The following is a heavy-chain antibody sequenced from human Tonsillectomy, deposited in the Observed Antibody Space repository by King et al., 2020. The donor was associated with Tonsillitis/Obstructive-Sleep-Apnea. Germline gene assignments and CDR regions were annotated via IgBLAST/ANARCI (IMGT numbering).Heavy chain of an antibody. J-gene: IGHJ4*02. CDR2: INTSVGST. Sequence: VQLVESGAEVKKPGASVKVSCKASGYTFTSYYMHWVRQAPGQGLEWMGIINTSVGSTSYAQKFQGRVTMTRDTSTSTVYMELSSLRSEDTAVYYCARGGGGITIFGVVILDYWGQGTLVTVSS. CDR3: ARGGGGITIFGVVILDY. CDR1: GYTFTSYY. D-gene: IGHD3-3*01. V-gene: IGHV1-46*01.